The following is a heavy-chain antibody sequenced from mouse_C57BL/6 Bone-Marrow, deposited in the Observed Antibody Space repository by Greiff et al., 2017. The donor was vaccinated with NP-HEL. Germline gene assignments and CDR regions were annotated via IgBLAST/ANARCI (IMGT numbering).Heavy chain of an antibody. CDR3: AKRGITTVVAPLFDY. D-gene: IGHD1-1*01. Sequence: QVQLQQSGAELARPGASVKLSCKASGYTFTSYGISWVKQRTGQGLEWIGEIYPRSGNTYYNEKFKGKATLTADKSSSTAYMELRSLTSEDSAVYFCAKRGITTVVAPLFDYWGQGTTLTVSS. CDR1: GYTFTSYG. CDR2: IYPRSGNT. J-gene: IGHJ2*01. V-gene: IGHV1-81*01.